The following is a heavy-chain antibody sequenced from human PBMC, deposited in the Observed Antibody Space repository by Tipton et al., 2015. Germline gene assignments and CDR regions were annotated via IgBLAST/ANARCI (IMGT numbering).Heavy chain of an antibody. CDR3: ATVSYYFDY. V-gene: IGHV3-11*04. Sequence: SLRLSCAASGFTFSNYYMSWIRQAPGKGLEWLLYIDSSGRTIYYTDSVKGRFTISRDNAKKSLYLQMNSLRAEDTAVYYCATVSYYFDYWGQGTLVIVSS. CDR1: GFTFSNYY. CDR2: IDSSGRTI. J-gene: IGHJ4*02.